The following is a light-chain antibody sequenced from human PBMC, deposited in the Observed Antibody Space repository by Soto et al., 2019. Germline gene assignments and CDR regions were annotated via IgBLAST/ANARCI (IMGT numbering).Light chain of an antibody. Sequence: ENVLTQSPGTLSLSPGERAILSCRASLSVTSYLAWYQKKPGQPPRLLIYGAYNRPTGIPDRFTGSGSGTDFTLTISRLQPEDFAVYYCQQYGTSPRTFGQGTKVDIK. CDR2: GAY. CDR1: LSVTSY. J-gene: IGKJ2*01. CDR3: QQYGTSPRT. V-gene: IGKV3-20*01.